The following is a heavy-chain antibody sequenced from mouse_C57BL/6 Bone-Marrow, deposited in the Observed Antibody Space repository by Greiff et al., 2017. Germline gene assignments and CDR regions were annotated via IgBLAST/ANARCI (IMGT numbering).Heavy chain of an antibody. Sequence: EVQLQQSGPELVKPGASVKIPCKASGYTFTDYNMDWVKQSHGKSLEWIGDINPNNGGTIYNQKFKGKATLTGDKSSSTAYMELRSLTSEDTAVHYCARRVITTVVEVRFAYWGQGTLVTVSA. CDR1: GYTFTDYN. CDR2: INPNNGGT. J-gene: IGHJ3*01. V-gene: IGHV1-18*01. D-gene: IGHD1-1*01. CDR3: ARRVITTVVEVRFAY.